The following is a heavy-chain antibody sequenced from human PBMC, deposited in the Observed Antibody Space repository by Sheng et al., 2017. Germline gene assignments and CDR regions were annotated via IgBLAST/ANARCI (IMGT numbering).Heavy chain of an antibody. CDR2: ISTTGGNT. Sequence: QLVASGGGLVQPWGGPLRLSCAASGFTFSSYAMTWVRQAPGKGLEWVSAISTTGGNTYYADSVKGRFTISRDNSKNTLYLQLNNLRAEDAAVYFCARFSGVTAVPTGVFDLWGQGTMVTVSS. J-gene: IGHJ3*01. CDR3: ARFSGVTAVPTGVFDL. CDR1: GFTFSSYA. V-gene: IGHV3-23*04. D-gene: IGHD4-17*01.